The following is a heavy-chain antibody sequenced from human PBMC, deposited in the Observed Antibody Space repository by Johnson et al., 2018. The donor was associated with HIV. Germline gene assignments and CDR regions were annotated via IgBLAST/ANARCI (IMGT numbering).Heavy chain of an antibody. CDR1: GFTFSSYA. D-gene: IGHD5-12*01. CDR2: ISYDGSNK. J-gene: IGHJ3*02. CDR3: ARDKSGGGTDSGYDHFSAPDAFDI. V-gene: IGHV3-30-3*01. Sequence: QVRLVESGGGLVQPGGSLRLSCAASGFTFSSYAMHWVRQAPGKGLEWVAVISYDGSNKYYADSVKGRFTISRDNSKNTLYLQMNSLRAEDTAVYYCARDKSGGGTDSGYDHFSAPDAFDIWGQGTMVTVSS.